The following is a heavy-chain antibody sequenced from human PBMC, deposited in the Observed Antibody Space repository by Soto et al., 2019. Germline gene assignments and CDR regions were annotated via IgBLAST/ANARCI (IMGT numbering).Heavy chain of an antibody. Sequence: HPWGTLRLSGAGSVFAFSGSTIHWVRQASGKGLEWVGRIRSKANSYATAYAASVKGRFIISRDDSKTTAYLQMSSLKIEDTAVYYCFRENYFSYHGMDVWGQGTTVTVSS. CDR3: FRENYFSYHGMDV. D-gene: IGHD1-26*01. J-gene: IGHJ6*02. CDR2: IRSKANSYAT. CDR1: VFAFSGST. V-gene: IGHV3-73*01.